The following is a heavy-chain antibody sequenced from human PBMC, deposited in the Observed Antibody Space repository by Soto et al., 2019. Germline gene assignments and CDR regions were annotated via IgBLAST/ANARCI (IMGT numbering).Heavy chain of an antibody. CDR1: GYRFSDHA. D-gene: IGHD6-6*01. V-gene: IGHV3-30*11. J-gene: IGHJ4*02. CDR3: ARDRPGSQHYFDF. CDR2: VSYDGKNK. Sequence: GGSLRLSCAASGYRFSDHAMHWVRQAPGKGLEWVAIVSYDGKNKFYAESVKGRFIISRDNSKNIMYLEMSSLRPDDTAMYYCARDRPGSQHYFDFWGPGILVTVS.